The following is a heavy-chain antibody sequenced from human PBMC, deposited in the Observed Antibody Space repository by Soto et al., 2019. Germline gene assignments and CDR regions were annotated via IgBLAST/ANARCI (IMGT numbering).Heavy chain of an antibody. CDR2: IWYDGSNK. J-gene: IGHJ6*02. CDR1: GFTFSSYG. CDR3: ARNAVAGTVSYYYYGMDV. V-gene: IGHV3-33*01. D-gene: IGHD6-19*01. Sequence: PVGSLRLSCAASGFTFSSYGMHWVRQAPGKGLEWVAVIWYDGSNKYCADSVKGRFTISRDNSKNTLYLQMNSLRAEDTAVYYCARNAVAGTVSYYYYGMDVWGQGTTVTVSS.